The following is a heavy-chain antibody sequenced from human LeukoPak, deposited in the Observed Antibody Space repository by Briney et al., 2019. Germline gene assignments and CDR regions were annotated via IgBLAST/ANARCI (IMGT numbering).Heavy chain of an antibody. CDR3: ARFHRYSYGRAFDY. V-gene: IGHV4-59*12. D-gene: IGHD5-18*01. Sequence: SETLSLTCTVSGGSMSSYYWSCIRQPPGKGLEWIGYISYSGTTNYNPSLKSRVTISVDTSKNQFSLKLSSVTAADTAVYYCARFHRYSYGRAFDYWGQGTLVTVSS. CDR2: ISYSGTT. CDR1: GGSMSSYY. J-gene: IGHJ4*02.